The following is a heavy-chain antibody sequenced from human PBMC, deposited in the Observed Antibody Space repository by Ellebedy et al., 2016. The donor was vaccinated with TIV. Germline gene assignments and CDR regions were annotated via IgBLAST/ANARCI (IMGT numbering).Heavy chain of an antibody. D-gene: IGHD4-17*01. CDR1: GFTFSSYW. V-gene: IGHV3-7*01. CDR2: INQDGSEK. CDR3: VTDGSYGDYRSPTHAFEF. Sequence: GESLKISCAAPGFTFSSYWMSWVRQAPGQGLEWVANINQDGSEKYYVDSVKGRFTISRDNAKNSLDLQMNGLGADDTAVYYCVTDGSYGDYRSPTHAFEFWGQGTMVTVSS. J-gene: IGHJ3*01.